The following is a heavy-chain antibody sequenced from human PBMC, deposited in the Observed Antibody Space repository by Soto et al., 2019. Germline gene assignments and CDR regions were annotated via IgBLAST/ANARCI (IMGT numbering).Heavy chain of an antibody. V-gene: IGHV4-31*03. CDR1: GGPISSDGDY. D-gene: IGHD3-10*01. CDR3: ARASYGSGSMSPLHVEAFDI. Sequence: QVQLQESGPGLVRASQTLSLTCTVSGGPISSDGDYWTWIRQLPGKGLEWIGYIYYRGNTYYNPALKSRVTISVDTSANQFSLRLSSVTAADTAVYYCARASYGSGSMSPLHVEAFDIGGQGTMVTVSS. J-gene: IGHJ3*02. CDR2: IYYRGNT.